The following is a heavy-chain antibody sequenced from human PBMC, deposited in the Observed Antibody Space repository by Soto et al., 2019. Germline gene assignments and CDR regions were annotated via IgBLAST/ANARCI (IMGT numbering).Heavy chain of an antibody. J-gene: IGHJ4*02. CDR2: ISAYNGNT. CDR1: GYTFTTSG. V-gene: IGHV1-18*01. CDR3: ARDEWSPGEFDY. Sequence: QFQLVQSGAEVKKPGASVKVSWKAPGYTFTTSGISWVRQAPGPGREWLGWISAYNGNTNYAQKLQGRVTMTTDTSTSTAYMELRSLRSDDTAVYYCARDEWSPGEFDYWGQGTLVTVSS. D-gene: IGHD2-21*01.